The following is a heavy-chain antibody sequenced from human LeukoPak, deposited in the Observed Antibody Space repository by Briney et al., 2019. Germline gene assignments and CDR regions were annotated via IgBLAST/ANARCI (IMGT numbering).Heavy chain of an antibody. CDR1: GGTFSSYA. CDR3: ARGPKLPIGYCSSTSCYSPFDY. D-gene: IGHD2-2*02. J-gene: IGHJ4*02. V-gene: IGHV1-69*01. Sequence: SVKVSCKASGGTFSSYAISWVRQAPGQGLEWMGGIIPIFGTANYAQEFQGRVTITADESTSTAYMELSSLRSEDTAVYYCARGPKLPIGYCSSTSCYSPFDYWGQGTLVTVSS. CDR2: IIPIFGTA.